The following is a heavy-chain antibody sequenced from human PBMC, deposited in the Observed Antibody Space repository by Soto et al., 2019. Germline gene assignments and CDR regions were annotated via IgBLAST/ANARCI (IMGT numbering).Heavy chain of an antibody. D-gene: IGHD3-22*01. CDR3: ASQEFSGYYAFDI. CDR2: IYSGGST. V-gene: IGHV3-66*04. CDR1: GFTVLSNY. J-gene: IGHJ3*02. Sequence: GGSLRLSCAASGFTVLSNYMSWVRPAPGKGLEWVSVIYSGGSTYYADSVKGRFTISRHNSKNTLYLQMNSLRAEDTTVDYCASQEFSGYYAFDIWGQGTMVTVSS.